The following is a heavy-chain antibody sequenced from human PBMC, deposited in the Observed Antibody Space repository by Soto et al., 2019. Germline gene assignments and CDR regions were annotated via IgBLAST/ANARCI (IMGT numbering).Heavy chain of an antibody. CDR2: VYRSGTT. J-gene: IGHJ4*02. CDR3: AREDMSGTFHFDY. Sequence: SETLSLTCRVAGASVSGETHCWSWIRQPPGKGLEWIGYVYRSGTTNSNPALKSRVTVSEDKWKNQFSLSLNSVTAADTAVYYCAREDMSGTFHFDYWGPGIQVTVSS. D-gene: IGHD1-26*01. V-gene: IGHV4-61*01. CDR1: GASVSGETHC.